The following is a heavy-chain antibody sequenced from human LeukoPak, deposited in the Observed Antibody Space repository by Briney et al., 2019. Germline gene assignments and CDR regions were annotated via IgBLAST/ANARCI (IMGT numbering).Heavy chain of an antibody. CDR3: AREGGRLYAFDI. CDR2: INTDGSST. Sequence: GGSLRLSCAASGFTFSSYWMHWVRQAPGKGLVWVSRINTDGSSTSYADSVKGRSTISRDNAKNTLYLQMNSLRAEDTAVYYCAREGGRLYAFDIWGQGTMVTVSS. V-gene: IGHV3-74*01. J-gene: IGHJ3*02. D-gene: IGHD2-15*01. CDR1: GFTFSSYW.